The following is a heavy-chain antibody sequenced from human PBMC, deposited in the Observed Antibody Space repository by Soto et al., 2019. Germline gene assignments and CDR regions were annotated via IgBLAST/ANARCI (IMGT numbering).Heavy chain of an antibody. CDR2: ILPIFGTT. CDR1: GLIFSSYA. CDR3: VRGAHYHISTGKGYYFPGMDV. V-gene: IGHV1-69*06. J-gene: IGHJ6*02. D-gene: IGHD3-9*01. Sequence: QVQLVQSGAEVKKPGSSVKVSCKASGLIFSSYAISWVRQAPGQGLEWVGGILPIFGTTNYAQRFKGRVTITADTSTTTTYLDLSSLKSEDTAAYFCVRGAHYHISTGKGYYFPGMDVWGQGTTVTVSS.